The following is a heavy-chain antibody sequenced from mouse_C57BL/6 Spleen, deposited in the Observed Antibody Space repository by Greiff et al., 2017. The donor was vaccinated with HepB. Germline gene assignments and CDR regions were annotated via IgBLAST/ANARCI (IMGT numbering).Heavy chain of an antibody. CDR2: IHPSDSDT. CDR3: AIHGSSYSYFDV. D-gene: IGHD1-1*01. V-gene: IGHV1-74*01. Sequence: QVHLQQPGAELVKPGASVKVSCKASGYTFTSYWMHWVKQRPGQGLEWIGRIHPSDSDTNYNQKFKGKATLTVDKSSSTAYMQLISLTSEDSAVYYCAIHGSSYSYFDVWGTGTTVTVSS. CDR1: GYTFTSYW. J-gene: IGHJ1*03.